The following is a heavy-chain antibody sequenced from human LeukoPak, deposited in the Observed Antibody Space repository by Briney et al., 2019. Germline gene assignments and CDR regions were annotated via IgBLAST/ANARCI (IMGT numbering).Heavy chain of an antibody. V-gene: IGHV4-59*08. CDR3: AKVGAAEGRYFDY. CDR1: GGSISSYY. D-gene: IGHD1-26*01. CDR2: IYYSGST. Sequence: SETLSLTCTVSGGSISSYYWSWIRQPPGKGLEWIGYIYYSGSTNYNPSLKSRVTISVDTSKNQFSLKLSSVTAADTAVYYWAKVGAAEGRYFDYWGQGTLVTVSS. J-gene: IGHJ4*02.